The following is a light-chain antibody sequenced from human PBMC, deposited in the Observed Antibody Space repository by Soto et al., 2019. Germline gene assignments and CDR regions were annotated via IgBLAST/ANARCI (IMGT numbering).Light chain of an antibody. J-gene: IGKJ1*01. CDR3: PQYGSSGT. Sequence: IVLTQSPGTLSLSSGERATLSCRASQSVSNNYLAWYQQKPGQAPRLLIYGASNRATGIPDRFSGSGSGTDFTLTISRLEPEDFAVYYCPQYGSSGTFGQRNKVDIK. CDR1: QSVSNNY. V-gene: IGKV3-20*01. CDR2: GAS.